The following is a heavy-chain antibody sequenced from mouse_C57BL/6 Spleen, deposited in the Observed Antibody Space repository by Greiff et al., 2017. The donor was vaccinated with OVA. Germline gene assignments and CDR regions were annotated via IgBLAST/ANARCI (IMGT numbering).Heavy chain of an antibody. CDR1: GYSITSGYY. J-gene: IGHJ4*01. CDR3: ARESGYYAMDY. CDR2: ISYDGSN. Sequence: EVKLVESGPGLVKPSQSLSLTCSVTGYSITSGYYWNWIRQFPGNKLEWMGYISYDGSNNYNPSLKNRISITRDTSKNQFFLKLNSVTTEDTATYYCARESGYYAMDYWGQGTSVTVSS. V-gene: IGHV3-6*01.